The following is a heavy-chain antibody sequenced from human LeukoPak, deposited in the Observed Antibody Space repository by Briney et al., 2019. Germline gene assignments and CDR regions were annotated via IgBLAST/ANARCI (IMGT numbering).Heavy chain of an antibody. J-gene: IGHJ5*02. Sequence: PGGSLRLSCAASGFTFSSYWMIWVRQAPGKGLEWVSAISGSGGGTYYADSVKGRFTISRDNSMNTLYLQMNSLRAEDTAVYYCAKSSNIVVVSAAIPSWGQGTLVTVSS. CDR2: ISGSGGGT. CDR1: GFTFSSYW. D-gene: IGHD2-2*02. V-gene: IGHV3-23*01. CDR3: AKSSNIVVVSAAIPS.